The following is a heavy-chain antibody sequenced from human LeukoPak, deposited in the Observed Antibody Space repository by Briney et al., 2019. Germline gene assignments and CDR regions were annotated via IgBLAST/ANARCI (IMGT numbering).Heavy chain of an antibody. D-gene: IGHD2-2*01. CDR3: ARDSIVVVPAASLDP. Sequence: ASVKVSCKASGYTFTSYGISWVRQAPGQGLEWMGWISAYNGNTNYAQKLQGRVTMTTDTSTSTAYMELRSLRSDDTAVYYCARDSIVVVPAASLDPWGQGTLATVSS. CDR1: GYTFTSYG. J-gene: IGHJ5*02. CDR2: ISAYNGNT. V-gene: IGHV1-18*01.